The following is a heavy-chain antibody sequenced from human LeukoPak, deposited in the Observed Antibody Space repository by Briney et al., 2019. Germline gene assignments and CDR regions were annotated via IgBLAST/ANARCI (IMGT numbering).Heavy chain of an antibody. J-gene: IGHJ4*02. CDR3: ARLITGTADY. Sequence: GGSLRLSCAASGFTFSSYSMNWVRQAPGKGLEWVSSISSSSSYIYYADSVTGRFTISRDNAKNSLYLQMNSLRAEDTAVYYCARLITGTADYWGQGTLVTVSS. CDR1: GFTFSSYS. D-gene: IGHD1-20*01. CDR2: ISSSSSYI. V-gene: IGHV3-21*01.